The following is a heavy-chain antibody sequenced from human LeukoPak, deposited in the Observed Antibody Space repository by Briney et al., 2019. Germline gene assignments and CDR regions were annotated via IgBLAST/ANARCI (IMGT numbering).Heavy chain of an antibody. Sequence: ASVKVSCKASGYTFTGYYMHWVRQAPGQGLEWLGRINPNSGDTNYAQKFQGRVTMTRDTSISTAYMELSRLRSDDTAVYYCARDGRFGELFDYWGQGTLVTVSS. CDR1: GYTFTGYY. D-gene: IGHD3-10*01. CDR2: INPNSGDT. J-gene: IGHJ4*02. V-gene: IGHV1-2*06. CDR3: ARDGRFGELFDY.